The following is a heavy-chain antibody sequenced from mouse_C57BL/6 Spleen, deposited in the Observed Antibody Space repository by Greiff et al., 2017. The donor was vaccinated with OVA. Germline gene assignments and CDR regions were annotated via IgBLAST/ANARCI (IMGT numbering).Heavy chain of an antibody. CDR3: ARSVDSSGPYYFDY. Sequence: VQLKQSGPELVKPGASVKISCKASGYSFTDYNMNWVKQSNGKSLEWIGVINPNYGTTSYNQKFKGKATLTVDQSSSTAYMQLNSLTSEDSAVYYCARSVDSSGPYYFDYWGQGTTLTVSS. D-gene: IGHD3-2*02. J-gene: IGHJ2*01. CDR2: INPNYGTT. CDR1: GYSFTDYN. V-gene: IGHV1-39*01.